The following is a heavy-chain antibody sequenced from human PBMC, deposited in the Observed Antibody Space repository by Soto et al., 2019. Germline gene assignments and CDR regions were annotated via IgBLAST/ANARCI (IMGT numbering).Heavy chain of an antibody. J-gene: IGHJ4*02. CDR1: GFTFSGYS. CDR3: ARGRVEDSSGWATYFDY. D-gene: IGHD6-19*01. Sequence: EVQLVESGGGLVQPGGSLRLSCAASGFTFSGYSRFWVRQAPGKGLEYVSAINTNGVNTFYAKSVKGRFTISRDNSKNTMYLQMGSLRAEDMAVYYCARGRVEDSSGWATYFDYWGQGTLVTVSS. CDR2: INTNGVNT. V-gene: IGHV3-64*01.